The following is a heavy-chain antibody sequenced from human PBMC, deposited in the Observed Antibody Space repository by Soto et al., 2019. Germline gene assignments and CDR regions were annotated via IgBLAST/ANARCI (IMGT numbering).Heavy chain of an antibody. Sequence: SETLSLTCDVYGGSASGYDWNSIRQYPTKGLGWIGNIYYSGTTYYSPSLKSRVTISADTSKNQFSLKLSSVTAADTAVYYCARESVAVAGKTSHHFDYWGQGTLVTVSS. CDR3: ARESVAVAGKTSHHFDY. CDR1: GGSASGYD. V-gene: IGHV4-31*11. CDR2: IYYSGTT. J-gene: IGHJ4*02. D-gene: IGHD6-19*01.